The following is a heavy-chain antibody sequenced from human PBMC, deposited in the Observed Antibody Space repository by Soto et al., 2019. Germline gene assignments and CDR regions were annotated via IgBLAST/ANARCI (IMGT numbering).Heavy chain of an antibody. D-gene: IGHD2-21*02. V-gene: IGHV4-39*01. Sequence: SETLSLTCTVSGGSISSINDYWGWIRQPPGKGLEWIGSIYYSGSSYYNPSLKSRVTITRDTSASTAYMELSSLRSEDTAVYYCARSIVVVTALDYWGQGTLVTVSS. CDR3: ARSIVVVTALDY. CDR2: IYYSGSS. J-gene: IGHJ4*02. CDR1: GGSISSINDY.